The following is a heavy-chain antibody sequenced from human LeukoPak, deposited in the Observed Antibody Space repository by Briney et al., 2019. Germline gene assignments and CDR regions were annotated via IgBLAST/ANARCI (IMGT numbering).Heavy chain of an antibody. J-gene: IGHJ4*02. Sequence: GSLRLSCAASGFTFSSYWMHWVRQAPGKGLVWVSRIISDGSSTSYADSVKGRFTISRDNAKNTLFLQMNSLRAEDTAVYYCARARFGWNDVLGIDYWGQGTLVTVSS. D-gene: IGHD1-1*01. CDR3: ARARFGWNDVLGIDY. CDR2: IISDGSST. CDR1: GFTFSSYW. V-gene: IGHV3-74*01.